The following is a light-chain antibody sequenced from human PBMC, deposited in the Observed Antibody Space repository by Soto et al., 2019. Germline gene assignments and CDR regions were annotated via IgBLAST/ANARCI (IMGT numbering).Light chain of an antibody. CDR2: EVS. CDR1: SSDVGGYKY. CDR3: CSSASRTTPVV. V-gene: IGLV2-14*01. Sequence: QSALTQPASVSGSPGQSITISCTGTSSDVGGYKYVTWYQQNPGKAPKVLIYEVSNRFSGVSNRFSGSKSANTASLTISGLRAEDEADYYCCSSASRTTPVVFGGGTKLTVL. J-gene: IGLJ2*01.